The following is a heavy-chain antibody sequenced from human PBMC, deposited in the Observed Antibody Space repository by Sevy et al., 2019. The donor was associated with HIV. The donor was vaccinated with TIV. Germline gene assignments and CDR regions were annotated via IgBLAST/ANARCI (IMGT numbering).Heavy chain of an antibody. Sequence: GESLKISCAASGFTFSSYWMSWVRQAPGKGLEWVANIKQDGSEKYYVDSVKGRFTISRDNAKNSLYLQMNSLRAEDTAVYYCASDYLGYYDFWSGYPILSDYYGMDVWGQGTTVTVSS. CDR2: IKQDGSEK. J-gene: IGHJ6*02. V-gene: IGHV3-7*03. D-gene: IGHD3-3*01. CDR3: ASDYLGYYDFWSGYPILSDYYGMDV. CDR1: GFTFSSYW.